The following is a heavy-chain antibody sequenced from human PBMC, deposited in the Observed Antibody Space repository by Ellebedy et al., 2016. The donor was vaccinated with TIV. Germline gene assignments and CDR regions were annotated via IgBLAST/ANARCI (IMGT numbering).Heavy chain of an antibody. CDR1: GFSFNSYA. CDR2: ISNTGSRT. J-gene: IGHJ4*02. Sequence: PGGSLRLSCAASGFSFNSYAISWVRQAPGKGLEWVSTISNTGSRTYYADSVEGRFIISRDNSKRTLFLQMNRLRAEDTAVYYCAKGRGGGSDASAPRYYFDSWGLGTLVTVSS. CDR3: AKGRGGGSDASAPRYYFDS. D-gene: IGHD3-10*01. V-gene: IGHV3-23*01.